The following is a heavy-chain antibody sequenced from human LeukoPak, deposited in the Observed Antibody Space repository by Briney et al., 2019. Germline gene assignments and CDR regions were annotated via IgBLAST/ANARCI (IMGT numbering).Heavy chain of an antibody. V-gene: IGHV3-7*01. CDR1: GFTFSSYW. J-gene: IGHJ6*02. CDR2: IKQDGSEK. D-gene: IGHD4-17*01. CDR3: ARSSVLPYGESAYYYGMDV. Sequence: SGGSLRLSCAASGFTFSSYWMSWVRQAPGKGLEWVANIKQDGSEKYYVDSVKGRFTISRDNAKNSLYLQMNSLRAEDTAVYYCARSSVLPYGESAYYYGMDVWGQGATVTVSS.